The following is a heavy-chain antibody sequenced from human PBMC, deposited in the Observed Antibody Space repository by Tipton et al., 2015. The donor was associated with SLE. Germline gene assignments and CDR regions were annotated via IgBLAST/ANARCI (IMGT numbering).Heavy chain of an antibody. CDR2: IYHSGTT. CDR1: DYPANSDYY. Sequence: TLSLTCDVSDYPANSDYYWGWIRQPPRKGLEWIGAIYHSGTTKYNPSLESRVTISVDTPKNQFSLKLNSVTAADTAVYYCARVGLITPDAFDVWGQGTMVTVSS. V-gene: IGHV4-38-2*01. CDR3: ARVGLITPDAFDV. D-gene: IGHD5-24*01. J-gene: IGHJ3*01.